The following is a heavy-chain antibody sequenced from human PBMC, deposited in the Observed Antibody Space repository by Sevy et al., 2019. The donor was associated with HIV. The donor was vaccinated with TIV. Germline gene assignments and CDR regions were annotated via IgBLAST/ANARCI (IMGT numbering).Heavy chain of an antibody. D-gene: IGHD6-19*01. V-gene: IGHV1-2*04. CDR3: ARDRSPYSSGLDAFDI. Sequence: ASVKVSCKASGYTFTGYYMHWVRQAPGQGLEWMVWINPNSGGTNYAQKFQGWVTMTRDTSISIAYMELSRLRSDDTAVYAYARDRSPYSSGLDAFDIWGQGTMVTVSS. CDR2: INPNSGGT. J-gene: IGHJ3*02. CDR1: GYTFTGYY.